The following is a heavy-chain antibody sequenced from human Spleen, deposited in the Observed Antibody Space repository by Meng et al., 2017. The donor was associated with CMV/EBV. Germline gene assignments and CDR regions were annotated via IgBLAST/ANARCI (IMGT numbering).Heavy chain of an antibody. CDR2: ISWDGGST. D-gene: IGHD3-16*02. J-gene: IGHJ6*02. CDR3: ASQYRPETYYYYNIDV. CDR1: GFTFDDYA. Sequence: GGSLRLSCAASGFTFDDYAMHWVRQAPGKGLEWVSLISWDGGSTYYADSVKGRFTISRDNSKNSLYLQMNSLRAEDTAVYYCASQYRPETYYYYNIDVWGQGTTVTVSS. V-gene: IGHV3-43D*03.